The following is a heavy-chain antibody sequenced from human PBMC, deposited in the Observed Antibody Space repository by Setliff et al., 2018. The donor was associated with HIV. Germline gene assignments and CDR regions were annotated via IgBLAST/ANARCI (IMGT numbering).Heavy chain of an antibody. Sequence: SETLSLTCSVSGDSIGAYHWSWIRQPPGRGLEWIGYIRSSGTTHYNPSLSSRVTISFDASKKYFSLKLTSVTAADTAMYYCATYSAGEGGRGHWGQGTLVTVSS. V-gene: IGHV4-59*01. CDR1: GDSIGAYH. J-gene: IGHJ4*02. D-gene: IGHD2-15*01. CDR2: IRSSGTT. CDR3: ATYSAGEGGRGH.